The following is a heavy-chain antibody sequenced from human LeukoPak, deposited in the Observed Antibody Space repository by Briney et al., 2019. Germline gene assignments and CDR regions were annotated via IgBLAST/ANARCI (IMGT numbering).Heavy chain of an antibody. J-gene: IGHJ4*02. D-gene: IGHD3-10*01. V-gene: IGHV4-39*07. CDR1: GGSISSSSYY. Sequence: SSETLSLTCTVSGGSISSSSYYWGWIRQPPGKGLEWIGSIYYSGSTYYNPSLKSRVTISVDTSKNQFSLKLSSVTAADTAVYYCARGRYGSGSYYNYWGQGTLVTVSS. CDR3: ARGRYGSGSYYNY. CDR2: IYYSGST.